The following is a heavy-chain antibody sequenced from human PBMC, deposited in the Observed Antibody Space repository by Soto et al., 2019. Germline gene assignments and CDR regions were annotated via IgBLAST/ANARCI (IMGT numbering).Heavy chain of an antibody. Sequence: QAQLVESGGGVVQPGTSLRLSCAASGFTFNTYGMHWVRQAPGKGLEWVAFISYDGSNEYYADSVKGRFTISRDNSKNTVSLQMNSLRGEDTAVYYCAKSLAVAAGWFDPWGQGALVTVSS. J-gene: IGHJ5*02. CDR3: AKSLAVAAGWFDP. CDR1: GFTFNTYG. V-gene: IGHV3-30*18. D-gene: IGHD6-19*01. CDR2: ISYDGSNE.